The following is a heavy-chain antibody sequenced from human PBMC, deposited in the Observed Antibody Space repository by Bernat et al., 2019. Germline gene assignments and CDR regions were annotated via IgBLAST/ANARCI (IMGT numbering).Heavy chain of an antibody. V-gene: IGHV3-30*01. CDR3: ARDRPTG. D-gene: IGHD3-10*01. Sequence: QVQLVESGGGVVQPGRSLRLSCAASGFTFSSYAMHWVRQAPGKGLEWVAVISYVGSNKYYADSVKGRFTISRDNSKNTLYLQMNSLRAEDTAVYYCARDRPTGWGQGTLVTVSS. CDR2: ISYVGSNK. CDR1: GFTFSSYA. J-gene: IGHJ4*02.